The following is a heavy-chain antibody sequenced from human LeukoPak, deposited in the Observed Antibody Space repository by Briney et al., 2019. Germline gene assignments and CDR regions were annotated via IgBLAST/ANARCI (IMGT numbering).Heavy chain of an antibody. Sequence: GGSLRLSCAASGFTFSSYAMSWVRQAPGKGLEWVSTISGSGGSTYYADSVKGRFTISRDNSKNTLYLQMNSLRAEDTALYYCAKAGGFSYYYGIDVWGQGTTVTVSS. V-gene: IGHV3-23*01. CDR1: GFTFSSYA. D-gene: IGHD3-3*01. CDR2: ISGSGGST. CDR3: AKAGGFSYYYGIDV. J-gene: IGHJ6*02.